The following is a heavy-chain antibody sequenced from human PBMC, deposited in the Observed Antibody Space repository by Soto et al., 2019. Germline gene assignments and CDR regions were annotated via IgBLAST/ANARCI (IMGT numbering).Heavy chain of an antibody. CDR3: ARDEIVGATQYNWFDP. CDR1: GGTFSSYA. J-gene: IGHJ5*02. CDR2: IIPIFGTS. D-gene: IGHD1-26*01. V-gene: IGHV1-69*06. Sequence: QVQLVQSGAEVKKPGSSVKVSCKASGGTFSSYAISWVRQAPGQGLEWMGGIIPIFGTSNYAQKFQGRVTITDDKSTSTGYMELSSLRSEDTAVYYCARDEIVGATQYNWFDPWGQGTLGTVSS.